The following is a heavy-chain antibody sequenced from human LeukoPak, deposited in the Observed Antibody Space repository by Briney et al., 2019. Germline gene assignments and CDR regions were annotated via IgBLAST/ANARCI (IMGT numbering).Heavy chain of an antibody. V-gene: IGHV3-30*02. CDR3: AIPYGDTNYWYFDL. CDR2: IWYDGSNK. CDR1: GFTFSSDG. Sequence: PGGSLRLSCAAPGFTFSSDGMHWVRQAPGKGLEWVAVIWYDGSNKYYADSVKGRFTISRDNSKNTLYLQMNSLRAEDTAVYYCAIPYGDTNYWYFDLWGRGTLVTVSS. D-gene: IGHD4-17*01. J-gene: IGHJ2*01.